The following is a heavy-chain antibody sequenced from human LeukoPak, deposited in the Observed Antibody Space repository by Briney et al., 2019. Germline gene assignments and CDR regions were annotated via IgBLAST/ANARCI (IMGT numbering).Heavy chain of an antibody. D-gene: IGHD3-3*01. CDR3: ARVRLEWLLGWFDP. J-gene: IGHJ5*02. Sequence: PGGSLRLSCAASGFTFSSYAMSWVRQAPGKGLEWVTAISGSGGSIYYADSVKGRFTISRDNAKNSLYLQMNSLRAEDTAVYYCARVRLEWLLGWFDPWGQGTLVTVSS. CDR2: ISGSGGSI. V-gene: IGHV3-23*01. CDR1: GFTFSSYA.